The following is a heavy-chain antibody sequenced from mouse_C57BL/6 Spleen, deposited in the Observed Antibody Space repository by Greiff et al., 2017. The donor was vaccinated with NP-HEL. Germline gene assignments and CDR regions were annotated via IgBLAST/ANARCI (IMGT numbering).Heavy chain of an antibody. V-gene: IGHV10-1*01. J-gene: IGHJ4*01. Sequence: EVKVVESGGGLVQPKGSLKLSCAASGFSFNTYAMNWVRQAPGKGLEWVARIRSKSNNYATYYADSVKDRFTISRDDSESMLYLQMNNLKTEDTAMYYCVRTVYPYAMDYWGQGTSVTVSS. CDR1: GFSFNTYA. CDR3: VRTVYPYAMDY. D-gene: IGHD1-1*01. CDR2: IRSKSNNYAT.